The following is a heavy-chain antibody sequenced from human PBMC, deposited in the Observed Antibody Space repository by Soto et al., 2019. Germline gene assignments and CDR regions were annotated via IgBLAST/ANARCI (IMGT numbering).Heavy chain of an antibody. CDR1: GFTFSSYA. Sequence: GGSLRLSCAASGFTFSSYAMHWVRQAPGKGLEWVAVISYDGSNKYYADSVKGRFTISRDNSKNTLHLQMNSLRAEDTAVYYCERYLKCLGQLSPNHYWGQGSLDTVSA. V-gene: IGHV3-30*04. J-gene: IGHJ4*02. D-gene: IGHD3-16*02. CDR2: ISYDGSNK. CDR3: ERYLKCLGQLSPNHY.